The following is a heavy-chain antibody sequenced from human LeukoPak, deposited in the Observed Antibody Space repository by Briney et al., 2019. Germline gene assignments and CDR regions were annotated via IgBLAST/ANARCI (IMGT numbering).Heavy chain of an antibody. CDR2: ISAYNGNT. CDR1: GYTFTSYG. Sequence: ASVKVSCKASGYTFTSYGISWVRQAPGQGLEWMGWISAYNGNTNYAQKLQGRVTMTTDTSTSTAYMELRSLRSDDTAVYYCARAFAAAGTGYNWFDPWGQGTLVTVSS. D-gene: IGHD6-13*01. V-gene: IGHV1-18*01. CDR3: ARAFAAAGTGYNWFDP. J-gene: IGHJ5*02.